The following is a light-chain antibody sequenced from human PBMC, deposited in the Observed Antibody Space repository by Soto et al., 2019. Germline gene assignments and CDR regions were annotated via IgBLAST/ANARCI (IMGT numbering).Light chain of an antibody. V-gene: IGKV3-20*01. J-gene: IGKJ1*01. CDR1: QNVSSN. CDR3: QQYGSSPIT. Sequence: EIVMTQSPATLSVSPGERATLPCRASQNVSSNLAWYQQKPGQAPRLLIYGASSRATGIPDRFSGSGSGTDFTLTISRLEPEDFAVYYCQQYGSSPITFGQGTKVDIK. CDR2: GAS.